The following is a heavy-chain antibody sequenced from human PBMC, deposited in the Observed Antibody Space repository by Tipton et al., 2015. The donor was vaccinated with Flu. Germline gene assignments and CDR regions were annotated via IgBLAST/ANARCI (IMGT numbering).Heavy chain of an antibody. CDR1: GYSFTSYW. J-gene: IGHJ6*03. CDR2: IYPGDSDT. Sequence: QLVQSGAEVKKPGESLKISCKGSGYSFTSYWIGWVRQMPGKGLEWMGIIYPGDSDTRYSPSFQGQVTISADKSISAAYLQWSSLKASDTAMYYCARHRTHHDYSKDQQRWDMDVWGKGTTVTVSS. D-gene: IGHD4-11*01. CDR3: ARHRTHHDYSKDQQRWDMDV. V-gene: IGHV5-51*01.